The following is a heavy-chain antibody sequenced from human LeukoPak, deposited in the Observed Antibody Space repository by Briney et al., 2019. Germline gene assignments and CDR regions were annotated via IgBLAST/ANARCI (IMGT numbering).Heavy chain of an antibody. CDR1: GFTFRSNY. V-gene: IGHV3-53*01. CDR3: ARVGSSSGWYYFDY. D-gene: IGHD6-19*01. J-gene: IGHJ4*02. Sequence: PGGSLRLSLAASGFTFRSNYISWVRQAPGKGLEWGSVIYSGGSTYYADSVKGRFTISRDNSKNTLYLQMNSLRAEDTAVYYCARVGSSSGWYYFDYWGQGTLVTVSS. CDR2: IYSGGST.